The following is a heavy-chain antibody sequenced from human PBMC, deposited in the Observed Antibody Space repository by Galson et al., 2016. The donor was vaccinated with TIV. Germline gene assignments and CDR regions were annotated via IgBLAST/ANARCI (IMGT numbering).Heavy chain of an antibody. Sequence: SLRLSCATSGFTFSSHGMHWVRPAPGNGLEWVAVIWFDGSNDRYADSVKGRFTISRDNSKNTLYLQMNSLRAEDTAMYYCARGELATTKILFDYWGQGTLVTVSS. J-gene: IGHJ4*02. CDR3: ARGELATTKILFDY. V-gene: IGHV3-33*01. CDR1: GFTFSSHG. CDR2: IWFDGSND. D-gene: IGHD1-1*01.